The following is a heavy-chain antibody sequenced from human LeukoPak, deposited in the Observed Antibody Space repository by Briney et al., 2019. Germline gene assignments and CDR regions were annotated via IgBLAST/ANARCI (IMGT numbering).Heavy chain of an antibody. D-gene: IGHD6-19*01. V-gene: IGHV4-59*01. CDR2: IYYSGST. Sequence: PSETLSLTCTVSGGSISNYYWNWIRQPPGKGLEWIGYIYYSGSTNYNPSLKSRVTIAVDTSKNQLSLKLSSVTAADTAVYYCAREYSSGWYGGYFDYWGQGTLVTVSS. CDR3: AREYSSGWYGGYFDY. J-gene: IGHJ4*02. CDR1: GGSISNYY.